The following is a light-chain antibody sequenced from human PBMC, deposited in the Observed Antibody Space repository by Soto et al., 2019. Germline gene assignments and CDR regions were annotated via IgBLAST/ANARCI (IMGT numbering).Light chain of an antibody. Sequence: EVVLTQSPGTLSLSPGERVTLSCRASQSISGIYLAWYQQKPGQAPRLLIYATSSRATGIPDRFSGSGSGPDLTLTISRLEPEDFAVYCCQQYGDGNSPRYSFGQGTRLDIK. V-gene: IGKV3-20*01. J-gene: IGKJ2*03. CDR3: QQYGDGNSPRYS. CDR1: QSISGIY. CDR2: ATS.